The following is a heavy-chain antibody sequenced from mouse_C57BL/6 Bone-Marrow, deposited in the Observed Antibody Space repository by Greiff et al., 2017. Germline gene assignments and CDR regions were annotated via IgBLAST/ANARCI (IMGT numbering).Heavy chain of an antibody. J-gene: IGHJ4*01. CDR3: ARSRGGSSPYCYAMDY. D-gene: IGHD1-1*01. CDR2: IYPRSGNT. Sequence: QVQLQQSGAELARPGASVKLSCKASGYTFTSYGISWVKQRTGQGLEWIGEIYPRSGNTYYNEKFKGKATLTADKSSSTAYMELRSLTSEDSAVYFCARSRGGSSPYCYAMDYWGQGTSGTVSS. V-gene: IGHV1-81*01. CDR1: GYTFTSYG.